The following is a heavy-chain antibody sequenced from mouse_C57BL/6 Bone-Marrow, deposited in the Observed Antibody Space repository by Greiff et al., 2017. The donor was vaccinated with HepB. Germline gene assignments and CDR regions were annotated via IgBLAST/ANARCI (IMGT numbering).Heavy chain of an antibody. CDR1: GYTFTSYW. Sequence: QVQLQQPGAELVKPGASVKLSCKASGYTFTSYWMHWVKQRPGQGLEWIGMIHPNSGSTNYNEKFKSKATLTVDKSSSTAYMQLSSLTSEDSAVYYCGGSVVAPFAYWGQGTLVTVSA. D-gene: IGHD1-1*01. CDR3: GGSVVAPFAY. J-gene: IGHJ3*01. CDR2: IHPNSGST. V-gene: IGHV1-64*01.